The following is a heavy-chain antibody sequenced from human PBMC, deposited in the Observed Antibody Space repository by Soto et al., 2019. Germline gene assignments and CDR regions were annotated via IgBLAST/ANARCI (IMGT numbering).Heavy chain of an antibody. J-gene: IGHJ5*02. CDR1: GFTFSSYG. CDR3: AKVGIAARTNWFDP. CDR2: ISYDGSNK. D-gene: IGHD6-6*01. Sequence: GGSLRLSCAASGFTFSSYGMHWVRHAPGKGLEWVAVISYDGSNKYYADSVKGRFTISRDNSKNTLYLQMNSLRAEDTAVYYCAKVGIAARTNWFDPWGQGTLVTVSS. V-gene: IGHV3-30*18.